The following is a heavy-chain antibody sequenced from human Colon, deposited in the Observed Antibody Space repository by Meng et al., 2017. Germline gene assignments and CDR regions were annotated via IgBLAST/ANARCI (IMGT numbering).Heavy chain of an antibody. D-gene: IGHD3-10*01. CDR3: TTWYGEY. V-gene: IGHV6-1*02. CDR1: GASVSSNRAL. Sequence: HQSGPGLLKPSQTLSLTCAISGASVSSNRALWHWVRQAPSRGLEWLGQTYYRSEWQNHYGVSVKSRITINADTSRNHFSLHLNSVTPEDTAVYYCTTWYGEYWGQGTLVTVS. J-gene: IGHJ4*02. CDR2: TYYRSEWQN.